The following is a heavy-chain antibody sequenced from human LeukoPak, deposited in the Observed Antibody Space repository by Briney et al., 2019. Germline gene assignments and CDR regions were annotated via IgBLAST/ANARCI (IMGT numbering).Heavy chain of an antibody. Sequence: ASVKVSCKASGYTFTSYYMHWVRQAPGQGLEWMGIINPSGGSTSYAQKFQGRVTMTRDTSTSTVYMELSSLRSEDTAVYYCARDTGDYYDSSGYQPFDYWGQGTLVTVSS. CDR2: INPSGGST. V-gene: IGHV1-46*01. J-gene: IGHJ4*02. CDR1: GYTFTSYY. CDR3: ARDTGDYYDSSGYQPFDY. D-gene: IGHD3-22*01.